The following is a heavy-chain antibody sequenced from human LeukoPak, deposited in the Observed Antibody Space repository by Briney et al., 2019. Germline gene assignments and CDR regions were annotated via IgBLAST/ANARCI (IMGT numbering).Heavy chain of an antibody. Sequence: WETLSLTCTVSGGSISSSSYYWGWIRQPPGKGLEWIGSIHYSGSTNYNPSLKSRVTISVDTSKNQFSLKLSSVTAADTAVYYCARSGVARHYMDVWGKGTTVTVSS. CDR1: GGSISSSSYY. D-gene: IGHD5-12*01. J-gene: IGHJ6*03. CDR3: ARSGVARHYMDV. CDR2: IHYSGST. V-gene: IGHV4-39*07.